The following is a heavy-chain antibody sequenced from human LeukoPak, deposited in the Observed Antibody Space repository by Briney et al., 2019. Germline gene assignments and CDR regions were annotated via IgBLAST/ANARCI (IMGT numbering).Heavy chain of an antibody. J-gene: IGHJ4*02. V-gene: IGHV4-59*01. CDR3: ARRVASRPVYCFDY. D-gene: IGHD2-15*01. Sequence: PSETLSLTCTVSGGSISTYYWSWIRQPPGKGLEWIGYVYYTGGTNYNPSLKSRVTISLDTSKNQFSLKLSSVTAADTAIYYCARRVASRPVYCFDYWRQGKLVTVSS. CDR1: GGSISTYY. CDR2: VYYTGGT.